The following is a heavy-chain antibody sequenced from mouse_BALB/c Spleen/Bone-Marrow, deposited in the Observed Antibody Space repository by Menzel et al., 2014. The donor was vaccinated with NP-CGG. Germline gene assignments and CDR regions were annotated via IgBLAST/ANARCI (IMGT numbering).Heavy chain of an antibody. Sequence: QVQLKESGAELVRPGVSVKISCKGSGYTFTDYALHWVKQSHAKSLEWIGIISTYYGDASYNQKFKGKATMTVDKSSSTAYMELAGLTSEDSAIYYCARVSYDYSDYWGQGTTLTVSS. CDR3: ARVSYDYSDY. D-gene: IGHD1-1*01. V-gene: IGHV1S137*01. J-gene: IGHJ2*01. CDR2: ISTYYGDA. CDR1: GYTFTDYA.